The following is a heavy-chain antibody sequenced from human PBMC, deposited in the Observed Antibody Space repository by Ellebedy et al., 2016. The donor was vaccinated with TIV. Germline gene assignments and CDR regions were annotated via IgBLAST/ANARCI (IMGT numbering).Heavy chain of an antibody. Sequence: SETLSLTCAVSGYSIRSGSYWGCIRPPPGRGLEWIGSIYHSGSTYYTPSLKRRVSISRDTSRNKVFLKLRSVTAADTAVYYCATFRNLDGFDIWGQGKMVTVSS. CDR2: IYHSGST. CDR1: GYSIRSGSY. D-gene: IGHD2/OR15-2a*01. V-gene: IGHV4-38-2*01. J-gene: IGHJ3*02. CDR3: ATFRNLDGFDI.